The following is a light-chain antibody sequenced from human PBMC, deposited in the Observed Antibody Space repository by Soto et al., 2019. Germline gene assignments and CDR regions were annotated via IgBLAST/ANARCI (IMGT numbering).Light chain of an antibody. J-gene: IGKJ1*01. CDR3: KQYGSSPQT. CDR1: QSVSSSY. CDR2: GAS. V-gene: IGKV3-20*01. Sequence: EIVLTQSPGTLSLSPGERATLSCRASQSVSSSYLAWYQQKPGQAPRLLIYGASSRATGIPDRFSCSGSGTDFTLTISRLESEDFVVYYCKQYGSSPQTFGQGTKVEIK.